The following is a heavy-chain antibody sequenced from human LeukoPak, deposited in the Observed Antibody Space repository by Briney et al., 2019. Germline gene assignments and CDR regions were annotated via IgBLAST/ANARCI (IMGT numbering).Heavy chain of an antibody. CDR3: ARIYCSGGTCYLDY. CDR2: ISSNGGNT. V-gene: IGHV3-64*01. Sequence: PGGSLRLSCAASGFTFTTSAMHWVRQAPGKGLEYVSGISSNGGNTYYANSVKGRFTISRDNSKNTLYLQMGSLRAEDMAVYYCARIYCSGGTCYLDYWGQGTLVTVSS. J-gene: IGHJ4*02. D-gene: IGHD2-15*01. CDR1: GFTFTTSA.